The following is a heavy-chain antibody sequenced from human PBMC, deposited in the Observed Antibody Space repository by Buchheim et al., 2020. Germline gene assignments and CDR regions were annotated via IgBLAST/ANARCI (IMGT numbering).Heavy chain of an antibody. J-gene: IGHJ5*02. CDR2: IKSKTDGGTT. CDR3: TTADESSSWYYWFDP. CDR1: GFTFSNAW. V-gene: IGHV3-15*01. Sequence: EVQLVESGGGLVKPGGSLRLSCAASGFTFSNAWMSWVRQAPGKGLEWVGRIKSKTDGGTTDYAAPVKGRFTISRDDSKNTLYLQMNSREAEDTAVYYCTTADESSSWYYWFDPWGQGTL. D-gene: IGHD6-13*01.